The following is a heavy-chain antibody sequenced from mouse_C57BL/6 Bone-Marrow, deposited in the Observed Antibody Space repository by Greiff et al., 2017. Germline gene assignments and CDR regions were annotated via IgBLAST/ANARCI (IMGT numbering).Heavy chain of an antibody. Sequence: EVQLQQSGPELVKPGASVKIPCKASGYTFTDYNMDWVKQSHGKSLEWIGDINPNNGGTIYNQKFKGKATLTVDKSSSTAYMELRSLSSDDTAVYYCARSGYDYPYYYAMDYWGQGTSVTVSS. CDR2: INPNNGGT. CDR1: GYTFTDYN. V-gene: IGHV1-18*01. D-gene: IGHD2-4*01. J-gene: IGHJ4*01. CDR3: ARSGYDYPYYYAMDY.